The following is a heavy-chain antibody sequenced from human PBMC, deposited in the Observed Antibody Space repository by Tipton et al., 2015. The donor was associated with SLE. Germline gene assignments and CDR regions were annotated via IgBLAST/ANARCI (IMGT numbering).Heavy chain of an antibody. J-gene: IGHJ3*02. V-gene: IGHV4-61*02. CDR3: VRQLTTETTFVLDVFDI. Sequence: TLSLTCTVSGGPFSSGGYYWSWIRQAAGKGLEWIGRIYPSGNTKYNPSLERRVTISEDKSKKQFSLRLNSVTAADTAVYYCVRQLTTETTFVLDVFDIWGQGTMVTVSS. CDR1: GGPFSSGGYY. CDR2: IYPSGNT. D-gene: IGHD4-17*01.